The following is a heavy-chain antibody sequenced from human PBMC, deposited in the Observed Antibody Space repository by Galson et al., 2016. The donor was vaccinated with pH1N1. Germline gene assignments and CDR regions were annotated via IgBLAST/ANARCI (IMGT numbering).Heavy chain of an antibody. CDR2: INPRDGGT. D-gene: IGHD1-26*01. CDR3: ATPHSPRSAFDI. V-gene: IGHV1-46*04. Sequence: SVKVSCKASGYTFSKYYVHWVRQAPGQGLEWVGLINPRDGGTVYTQRLQGRDTMTRDTSTSTVYMELSSLRSEETAVYFCATPHSPRSAFDIWGQGTMVTVSS. J-gene: IGHJ3*02. CDR1: GYTFSKYY.